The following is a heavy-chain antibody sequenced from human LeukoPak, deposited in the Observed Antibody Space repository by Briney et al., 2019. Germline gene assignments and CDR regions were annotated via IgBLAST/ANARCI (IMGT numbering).Heavy chain of an antibody. J-gene: IGHJ4*02. CDR2: ISPNSGGT. CDR1: GYTFTGYY. D-gene: IGHD3-22*01. Sequence: GASVKVSCKASGYTFTGYYMHWVRQAPGQGLEWMGWISPNSGGTNYAQNFRGRVTMTRDTSISTAYMELSRLRSDDTAVYYCAREYYDSSGYYSYYFDYWGRGTLVTVSS. CDR3: AREYYDSSGYYSYYFDY. V-gene: IGHV1-2*02.